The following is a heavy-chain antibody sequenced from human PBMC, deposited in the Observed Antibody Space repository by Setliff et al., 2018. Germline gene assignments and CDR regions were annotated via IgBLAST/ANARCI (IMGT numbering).Heavy chain of an antibody. J-gene: IGHJ4*02. CDR1: GVSFSGYY. V-gene: IGHV4-34*01. CDR2: INHSGTT. CDR3: RFWSGYYKNDY. Sequence: SETLSLTCTVYGVSFSGYYWGWVRQSPGKGLDWIGEINHSGTTNYDPSLEGRISISVDTSKRQFSLKLTSVTAADMAVYCCRFWSGYYKNDYWAQGTLVTVSS. D-gene: IGHD3-3*01.